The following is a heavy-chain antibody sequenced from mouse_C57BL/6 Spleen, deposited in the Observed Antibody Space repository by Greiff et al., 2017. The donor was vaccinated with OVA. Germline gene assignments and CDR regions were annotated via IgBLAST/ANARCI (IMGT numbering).Heavy chain of an antibody. V-gene: IGHV5-6*01. Sequence: EVQVVESGGDLVKPGGSLKLSCAASGFTFSSYGMSWVRQTPDKRLEWVATISSGGSYTYYPDSVKGRFTISRDNAKNTLYLQMSSLKSEDTAMYYCARRGYRNYDWYFDVWGTGTTVTVSS. CDR2: ISSGGSYT. D-gene: IGHD2-5*01. J-gene: IGHJ1*03. CDR1: GFTFSSYG. CDR3: ARRGYRNYDWYFDV.